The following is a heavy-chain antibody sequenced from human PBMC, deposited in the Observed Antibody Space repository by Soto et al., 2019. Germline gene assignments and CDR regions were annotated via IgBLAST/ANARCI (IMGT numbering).Heavy chain of an antibody. J-gene: IGHJ6*03. V-gene: IGHV4-34*01. Sequence: PWETLSLTCAVYGGSFSGYYWSWIRQPPGKGLEWIGEINHSGSTNYNPSLKSRVTISVDTSKNQFSLKLSSVTAADTAVYYCARGRRIYYYYMDVWGKGTTVTVSS. CDR1: GGSFSGYY. D-gene: IGHD2-15*01. CDR2: INHSGST. CDR3: ARGRRIYYYYMDV.